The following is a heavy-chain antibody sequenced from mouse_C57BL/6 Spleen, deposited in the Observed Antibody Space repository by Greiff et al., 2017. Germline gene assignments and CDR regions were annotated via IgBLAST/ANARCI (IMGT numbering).Heavy chain of an antibody. J-gene: IGHJ4*01. V-gene: IGHV1-4*01. CDR3: ASETITTVVRAMDY. CDR1: GYTFTSYT. CDR2: INPSSGYT. Sequence: QVLLQQSGAELARPGASVKMSCKASGYTFTSYTMHWVKQRPGQGLEWIGYINPSSGYTKYNQKFKDKATLTADKSSSTAYMQLSSLTSEDSAVYYCASETITTVVRAMDYWGQGTSVTVSS. D-gene: IGHD1-1*01.